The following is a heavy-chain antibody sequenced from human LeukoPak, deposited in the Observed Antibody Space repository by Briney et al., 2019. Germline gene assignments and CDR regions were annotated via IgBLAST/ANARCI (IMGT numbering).Heavy chain of an antibody. D-gene: IGHD5-18*01. Sequence: SETLSLTCTVSGDSISSYYWSWIRQPPGKGLEWIGYIYHSGSTNYNPSFTSRVTMSVDTSKNQFSLKLSSVTAADTAVYYCAASTAIAVIGAFDIWGQGTMVTVSS. CDR1: GDSISSYY. CDR3: AASTAIAVIGAFDI. CDR2: IYHSGST. V-gene: IGHV4-59*01. J-gene: IGHJ3*02.